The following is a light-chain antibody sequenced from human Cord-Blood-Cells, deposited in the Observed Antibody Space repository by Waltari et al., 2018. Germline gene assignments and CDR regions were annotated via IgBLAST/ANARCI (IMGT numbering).Light chain of an antibody. CDR1: QSVSSSY. CDR2: GAS. CDR3: QQYGSSPGT. Sequence: EIVLTQSPGTLSLSPGERATLSCRASQSVSSSYLAWDQQKPCQAPRLLIYGASSRATGIPDRFSGSGSGTDFTLTISRLEPEDFAVYYCQQYGSSPGTFGQGTKVEIK. V-gene: IGKV3-20*01. J-gene: IGKJ1*01.